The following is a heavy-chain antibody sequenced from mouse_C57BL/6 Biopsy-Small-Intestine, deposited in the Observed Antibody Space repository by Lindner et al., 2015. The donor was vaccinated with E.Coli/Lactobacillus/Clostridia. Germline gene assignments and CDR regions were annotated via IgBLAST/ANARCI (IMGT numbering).Heavy chain of an antibody. D-gene: IGHD2-1*01. CDR1: GYTFTNYI. CDR2: FNPYNDDT. CDR3: ARGYYGNSRFAY. J-gene: IGHJ3*01. Sequence: VQLQESGPELVKPGASVKMSCKASGYTFTNYIIHWMKQKPGQGLEWIGFFNPYNDDTEYNEKFRGKATLTSDKSSSTAYMELSSLTSEDSAVFYCARGYYGNSRFAYWGQGTLVTVSA. V-gene: IGHV1-14*01.